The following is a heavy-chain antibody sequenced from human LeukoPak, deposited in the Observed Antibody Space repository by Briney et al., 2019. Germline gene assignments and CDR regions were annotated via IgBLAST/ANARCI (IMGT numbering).Heavy chain of an antibody. J-gene: IGHJ4*02. Sequence: GRSLRLSCAASGFTFSSYGMHWVRQAPGEGLEWVAVISYDGSNKYYADSVKGRFTISRDNSKNTLYLQMNSLRAEDTAVYYCAGVVPAGPFDYWGQGTLVTVSS. V-gene: IGHV3-30*03. CDR3: AGVVPAGPFDY. D-gene: IGHD2-2*01. CDR2: ISYDGSNK. CDR1: GFTFSSYG.